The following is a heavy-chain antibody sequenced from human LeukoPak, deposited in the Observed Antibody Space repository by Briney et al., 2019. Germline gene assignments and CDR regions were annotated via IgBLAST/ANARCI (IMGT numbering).Heavy chain of an antibody. CDR3: ARRRSSSSYYYYYMDV. J-gene: IGHJ6*03. D-gene: IGHD6-13*01. CDR1: GYTFTSYD. V-gene: IGHV1-8*01. Sequence: GASVTVSCKASGYTFTSYDINWVRQAPGQGLEWMGWMNPNSGNTGYAQKFQGRVTMTRNTFISTAYIELSSLRSEDTAVYYCARRRSSSSYYYYYMDVWGKGTTVTVSS. CDR2: MNPNSGNT.